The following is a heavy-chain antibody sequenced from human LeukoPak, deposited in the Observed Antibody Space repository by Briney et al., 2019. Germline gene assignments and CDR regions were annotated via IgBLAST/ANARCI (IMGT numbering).Heavy chain of an antibody. J-gene: IGHJ5*02. CDR1: GGSISSGSYY. Sequence: ASQTLSLTCTASGGSISSGSYYWSWIRQPAGKGLEWIGRIYTSGSTNYNPSLKSRVTISVDTSKNQFSLKLSSVTAPGTAVYYCARGRARGIAAAGNWFDPWGQGTLVTVSS. CDR3: ARGRARGIAAAGNWFDP. CDR2: IYTSGST. V-gene: IGHV4-61*02. D-gene: IGHD6-13*01.